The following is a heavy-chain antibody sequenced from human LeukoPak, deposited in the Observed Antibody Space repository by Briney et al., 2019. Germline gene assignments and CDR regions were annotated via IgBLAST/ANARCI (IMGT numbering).Heavy chain of an antibody. Sequence: GGSLRLSCAASGFTVSSNYMSWVRQAPGKGLEWVSVIYSGGSTYYADSVKGRFTISRDNSKNTLYLQMNSLRAEDTAVYYCAKDRRVVVITEGLDYWGQGTLVTVSS. CDR1: GFTVSSNY. CDR2: IYSGGST. CDR3: AKDRRVVVITEGLDY. J-gene: IGHJ4*02. V-gene: IGHV3-66*01. D-gene: IGHD3-22*01.